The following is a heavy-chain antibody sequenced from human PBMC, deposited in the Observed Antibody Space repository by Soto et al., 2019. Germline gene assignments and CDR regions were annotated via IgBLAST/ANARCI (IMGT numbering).Heavy chain of an antibody. D-gene: IGHD2-2*02. CDR2: IRSRANNFAT. Sequence: QTGGSLRLSCAASGFIFSGSAINWVRQASGKGLEWVGRIRSRANNFATSSAASVKGRFTFSRDDSKNTAYLQMNTLKPEDTAVYYCARGQGAAIGDYYYHGMDVWGQGTTVTVSS. J-gene: IGHJ6*02. V-gene: IGHV3-73*01. CDR3: ARGQGAAIGDYYYHGMDV. CDR1: GFIFSGSA.